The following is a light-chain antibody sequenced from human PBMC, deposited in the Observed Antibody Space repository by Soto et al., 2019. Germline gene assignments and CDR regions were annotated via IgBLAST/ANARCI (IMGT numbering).Light chain of an antibody. J-gene: IGKJ1*01. CDR1: QSISSRH. CDR2: AAS. V-gene: IGKV3-20*01. CDR3: QHYDTSLRT. Sequence: EIVLTQSPGTLSLSPGERATLSCRASQSISSRHLAWYQQKPGQAPRLLIYAASTRATDIPDKFSGSGSGADFTLSISRLEPEDFAVYYCQHYDTSLRTFGPGTKVDSK.